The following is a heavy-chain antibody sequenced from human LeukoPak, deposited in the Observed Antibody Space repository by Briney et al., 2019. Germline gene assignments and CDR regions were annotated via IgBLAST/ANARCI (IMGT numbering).Heavy chain of an antibody. CDR1: GFTVSGNY. V-gene: IGHV3-53*01. CDR2: IYSDDTT. CDR3: ARLLSSGWSRLAFDI. J-gene: IGHJ3*02. D-gene: IGHD6-19*01. Sequence: PGGSLRLSCAVSGFTVSGNYMSWIRQAPGKGLEWVSLIYSDDTTLYADSVKGRFTISRDNSKNALYLQINSLRAEDTAVYYCARLLSSGWSRLAFDIWGQGTMVTVSS.